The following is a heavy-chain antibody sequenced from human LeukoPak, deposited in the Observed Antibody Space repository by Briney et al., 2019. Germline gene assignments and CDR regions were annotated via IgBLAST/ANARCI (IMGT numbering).Heavy chain of an antibody. D-gene: IGHD4-17*01. CDR3: ARGYYGDPSQVYYFDY. Sequence: GGSLRLSCAASGFTFSSYWMHWVRQAPGKGLLWVSRINSDGSSTRYADSVKGRFTISRDNAKNSLYLQMNSLRAEDTAVYYCARGYYGDPSQVYYFDYWGQGTLVTVSS. CDR2: INSDGSST. CDR1: GFTFSSYW. J-gene: IGHJ4*02. V-gene: IGHV3-74*01.